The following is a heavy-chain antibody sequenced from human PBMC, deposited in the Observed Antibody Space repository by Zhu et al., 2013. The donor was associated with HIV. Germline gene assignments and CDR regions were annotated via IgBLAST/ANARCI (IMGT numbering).Heavy chain of an antibody. V-gene: IGHV3-23*01. CDR3: AKDMKTITVRYFDS. D-gene: IGHD1-20*01. CDR1: GFSLSSFA. Sequence: EVQLLESGGGLVQPGGSLRLSCAASGFSLSSFATSWVRQTPGKGLEWISGISSSGDTTFYADSVKGRFSISRDNSKNTVYLQMNSLRVEDTAVYYCAKDMKTITVRYFDSWGQGALVTVSS. J-gene: IGHJ4*01. CDR2: ISSSGDTT.